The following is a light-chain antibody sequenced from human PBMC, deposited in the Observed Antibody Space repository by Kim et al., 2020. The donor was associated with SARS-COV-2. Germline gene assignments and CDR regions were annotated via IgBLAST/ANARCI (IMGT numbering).Light chain of an antibody. J-gene: IGLJ2*01. Sequence: VALGQTVRRACQGDSLRSYYATWYQKKPGQAPILVIYGKNNRPSVIPDRFSGSSSGNTASLTITGTQAGDEADYYCNSRDSNDNVVFGGGTQLTVL. CDR1: SLRSYY. CDR2: GKN. V-gene: IGLV3-19*01. CDR3: NSRDSNDNVV.